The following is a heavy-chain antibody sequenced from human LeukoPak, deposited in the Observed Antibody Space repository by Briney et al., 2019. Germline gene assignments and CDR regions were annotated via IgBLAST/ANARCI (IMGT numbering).Heavy chain of an antibody. Sequence: SETLSLTCTVSGGSISSYYWSWIRQPPGKGLEWIGYIYYSGGTTYNPSLKSRVTVSVDTSKNQFSLKLSSVTAADTAVYYCARVSGSYRQYYFDYWGQGTLVTVSS. V-gene: IGHV4-59*01. CDR3: ARVSGSYRQYYFDY. D-gene: IGHD3-10*01. J-gene: IGHJ4*02. CDR2: IYYSGGT. CDR1: GGSISSYY.